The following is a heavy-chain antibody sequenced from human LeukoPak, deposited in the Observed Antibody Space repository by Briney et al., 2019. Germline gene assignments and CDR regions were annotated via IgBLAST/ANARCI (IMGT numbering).Heavy chain of an antibody. J-gene: IGHJ4*02. CDR2: ISGRGGST. Sequence: PGGSLRLSCRAAGFTFSSYTMSWGRQAPGKGLEWVSVISGRGGSTYYADSVKGRFTISRDNSKNTLYLQMNSLRAEDTAVYYCAKVQGEYQLLFASDYWGQGTLVTVSS. CDR3: AKVQGEYQLLFASDY. CDR1: GFTFSSYT. V-gene: IGHV3-23*01. D-gene: IGHD2-2*01.